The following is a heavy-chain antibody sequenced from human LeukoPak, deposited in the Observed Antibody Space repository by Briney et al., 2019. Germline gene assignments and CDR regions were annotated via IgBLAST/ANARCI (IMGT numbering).Heavy chain of an antibody. D-gene: IGHD2-2*02. V-gene: IGHV4-31*03. CDR3: ARVTNHCSSTSCYTTIDY. J-gene: IGHJ4*02. CDR2: IYYSGST. Sequence: PSETLSLTCTVSGGSISSGGYYWSWIRQHPGKGLEWIGYIYYSGSTYYNPPLKSRVTISVDTSKNQFSLKLSSVTAADTAVYYCARVTNHCSSTSCYTTIDYWGQGTLVTVSS. CDR1: GGSISSGGYY.